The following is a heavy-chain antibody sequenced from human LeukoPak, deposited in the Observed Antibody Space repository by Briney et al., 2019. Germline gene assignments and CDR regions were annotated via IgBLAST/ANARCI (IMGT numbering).Heavy chain of an antibody. V-gene: IGHV4-59*05. D-gene: IGHD3-3*01. J-gene: IGHJ4*02. CDR3: AGHYDFWSGYLDY. CDR1: GGSISSYY. CDR2: IYYSGST. Sequence: SETLSLTCTVSGGSISSYYWSWIRQPPGKGLEWIGSIYYSGSTYYNPSLKSRVTISVDTSKNQFSLKLSSVTAADTAVYYCAGHYDFWSGYLDYWGQGTLVTVSS.